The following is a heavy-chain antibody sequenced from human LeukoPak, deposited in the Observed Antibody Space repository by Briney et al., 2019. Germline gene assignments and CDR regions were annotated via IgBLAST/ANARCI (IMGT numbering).Heavy chain of an antibody. Sequence: SETLSLTCTVSGGSISSYYWSWIRQPAGKGLEWIGRIYTSGSTNYNPSLKSRVTISVDKSKNQFSLKLSSVTAADTAVYYCARHRYYNILTDNWFDPWGQGTLVTVSS. CDR1: GGSISSYY. V-gene: IGHV4-4*07. CDR3: ARHRYYNILTDNWFDP. J-gene: IGHJ5*02. CDR2: IYTSGST. D-gene: IGHD3-9*01.